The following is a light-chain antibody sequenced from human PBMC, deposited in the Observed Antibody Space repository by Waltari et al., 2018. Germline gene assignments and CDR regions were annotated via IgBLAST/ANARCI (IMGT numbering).Light chain of an antibody. Sequence: QSALTQPRSVSGSPGQSVTISCTGTSSDVGGYNYVSWYQQHPGKAPKLMLYDVSKRPSGVHDRFSGSKSGNTASLTISGLQAEDEADYYCCSYAGSYTYWVFGGGTKLTVL. CDR1: SSDVGGYNY. V-gene: IGLV2-11*01. CDR2: DVS. J-gene: IGLJ3*02. CDR3: CSYAGSYTYWV.